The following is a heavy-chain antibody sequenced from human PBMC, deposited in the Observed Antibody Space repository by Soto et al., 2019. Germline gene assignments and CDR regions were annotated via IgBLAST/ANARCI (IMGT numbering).Heavy chain of an antibody. CDR3: ARGGHGFWSGETYYYDMDV. CDR2: MTPKRETP. CDR1: GYDFNIFD. V-gene: IGHV1-8*01. Sequence: QVHLVQSGAEVKKPGASVKVSCTASGYDFNIFDIHWVRQSTGQGLEWMGWMTPKRETPGYAPKFQGRFTMTRDTSRSAVYMELSSLGSEDTAVYFGARGGHGFWSGETYYYDMDVWGQGTKVTVSS. J-gene: IGHJ6*02. D-gene: IGHD3-3*01.